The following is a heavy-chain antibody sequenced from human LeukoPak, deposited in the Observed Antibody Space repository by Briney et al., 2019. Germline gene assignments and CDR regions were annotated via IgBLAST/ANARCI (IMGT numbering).Heavy chain of an antibody. CDR1: GGTFSSYA. Sequence: SVKVSCKASGGTFSSYAISWVRQAPGQGLEWMGGIIPIFGTANYAQKFQGRVTITADESTSTAYMELSSLRSEDTAVYYCARAALGRYFDWLRPLDYWGQGTLVTVSS. CDR3: ARAALGRYFDWLRPLDY. CDR2: IIPIFGTA. V-gene: IGHV1-69*01. D-gene: IGHD3-9*01. J-gene: IGHJ4*02.